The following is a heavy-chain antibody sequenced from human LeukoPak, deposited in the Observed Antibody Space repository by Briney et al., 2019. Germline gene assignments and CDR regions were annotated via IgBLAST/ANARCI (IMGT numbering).Heavy chain of an antibody. V-gene: IGHV3-23*01. J-gene: IGHJ6*02. CDR1: GFTFSNYA. Sequence: PGGSLRLSCAASGFTFSNYAMSWVRQAPGEGLEWVSAISGSGGTTYYADSVKGRFTISRDNSKNTLYVQMNSLRAEDTAVYYCAKVNGWNGMDVWGQGTTVTASS. D-gene: IGHD1-1*01. CDR3: AKVNGWNGMDV. CDR2: ISGSGGTT.